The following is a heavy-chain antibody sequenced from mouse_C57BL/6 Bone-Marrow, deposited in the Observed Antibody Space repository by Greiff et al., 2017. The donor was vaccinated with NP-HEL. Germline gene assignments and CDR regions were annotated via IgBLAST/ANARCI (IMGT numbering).Heavy chain of an antibody. Sequence: QVQLQQPGAELVKPGASVKLSCKASGYTFTSYWMHWVKQRPGQGLEWIGMIHPNSGSTNYNEKFKSKATLTVDKSSSTAYMQLSSLTSEDSAVYYCATITTEGYFDVWGTGTTVTVSS. CDR3: ATITTEGYFDV. D-gene: IGHD1-1*01. CDR2: IHPNSGST. CDR1: GYTFTSYW. V-gene: IGHV1-64*01. J-gene: IGHJ1*03.